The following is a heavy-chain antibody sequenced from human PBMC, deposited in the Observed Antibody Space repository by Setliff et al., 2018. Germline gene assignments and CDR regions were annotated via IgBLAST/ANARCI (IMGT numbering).Heavy chain of an antibody. CDR1: GYTLTELS. CDR2: SDPEDGET. Sequence: ASVKVSCKVSGYTLTELSMHWVRQAPGKGLEWMGGSDPEDGETIYAQKFQGRVTMTEDTSTDTAYMELSSLRSEDTAVYYCATFELLTGVGTAMTQVDYWGQGTLVTVS. J-gene: IGHJ4*02. CDR3: ATFELLTGVGTAMTQVDY. V-gene: IGHV1-24*01. D-gene: IGHD2-21*02.